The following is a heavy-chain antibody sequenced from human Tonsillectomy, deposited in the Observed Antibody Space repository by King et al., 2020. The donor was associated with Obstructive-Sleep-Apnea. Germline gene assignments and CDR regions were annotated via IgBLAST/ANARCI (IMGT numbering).Heavy chain of an antibody. J-gene: IGHJ4*02. V-gene: IGHV4-61*01. Sequence: VQLQESGPGLVKPSETLSLTCTVSGASVRSTRYYWSWIRQPPGQGLEWIGYIYYSGNTNYNPSLRSRVTISLDTSKNQFSLQLTSVTAADTAVYYCARDLGGNYYGGADYWGQGTLVTVSS. CDR2: IYYSGNT. CDR3: ARDLGGNYYGGADY. D-gene: IGHD1-26*01. CDR1: GASVRSTRYY.